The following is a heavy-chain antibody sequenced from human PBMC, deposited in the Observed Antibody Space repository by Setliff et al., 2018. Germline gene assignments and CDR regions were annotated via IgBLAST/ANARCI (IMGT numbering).Heavy chain of an antibody. D-gene: IGHD3-22*01. V-gene: IGHV4-38-2*01. J-gene: IGHJ4*02. CDR3: ARGDYYDPKYYFDY. CDR2: IYHSGST. Sequence: KSSETLSLTCAVPGYSISSGYYWGWIRQPPGKGLEWIGSIYHSGSTYYNPSLKSRVTISVDTSKDQFSLKLSSVTAADTAVYYCARGDYYDPKYYFDYWGQGTLVTVSS. CDR1: GYSISSGYY.